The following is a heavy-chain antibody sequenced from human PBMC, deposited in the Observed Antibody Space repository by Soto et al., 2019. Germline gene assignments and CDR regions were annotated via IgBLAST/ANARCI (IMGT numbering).Heavy chain of an antibody. CDR1: GGSISSSSYY. CDR2: IYYSGST. CDR3: ARPKYYYDSSHFDY. D-gene: IGHD3-22*01. V-gene: IGHV4-39*01. Sequence: SETLSLTCTVSGGSISSSSYYWGWIRQPPGKGLEWIGSIYYSGSTYYNPSLKSRVTISVDTSKNQFSLKLSSVTAADTAVYYCARPKYYYDSSHFDYWGQGTLVTVSS. J-gene: IGHJ4*02.